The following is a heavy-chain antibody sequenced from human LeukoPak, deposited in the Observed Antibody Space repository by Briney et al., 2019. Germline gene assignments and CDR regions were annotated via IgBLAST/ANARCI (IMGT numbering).Heavy chain of an antibody. Sequence: PGGSLRLSCVSSGTIVSTNYMQWVRQAPGKGLECDSLLYMNENTYYADSVKGRFTISRDSSRNTLFLQMSNLRAEDTAVYYCVREDLGVEYWGQGTLVTVSP. V-gene: IGHV3-53*01. J-gene: IGHJ4*02. CDR3: VREDLGVEY. CDR1: GTIVSTNY. CDR2: LYMNENT. D-gene: IGHD3/OR15-3a*01.